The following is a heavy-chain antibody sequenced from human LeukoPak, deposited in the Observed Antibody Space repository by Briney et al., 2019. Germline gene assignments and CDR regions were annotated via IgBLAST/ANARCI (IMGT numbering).Heavy chain of an antibody. V-gene: IGHV4-31*03. D-gene: IGHD6-13*01. CDR1: GGSISSGGFY. J-gene: IGHJ4*02. CDR2: IYYSGST. CDR3: ARGASSSWNLDC. Sequence: SETLSLTCTVSGGSISSGGFYWSWIRQHPGKGLEWIGYIYYSGSTYYNPSLKSRVTISVDTSNNQISLKLSSVTAADTAVYYCARGASSSWNLDCWGQGTPITVSS.